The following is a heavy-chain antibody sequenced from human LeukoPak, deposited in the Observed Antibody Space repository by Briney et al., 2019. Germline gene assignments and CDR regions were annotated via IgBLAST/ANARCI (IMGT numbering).Heavy chain of an antibody. CDR2: IYYSGST. D-gene: IGHD6-19*01. Sequence: SETLSLTCTVSGGSISSSSYYWGWIRQPPGKGLEWIGSIYYSGSTYYNPSLKSRVTISVDTSKNQFSLKLSSATAADTAVYYCARNIAVADDAFDIWGQGTMVTVSS. CDR3: ARNIAVADDAFDI. CDR1: GGSISSSSYY. J-gene: IGHJ3*02. V-gene: IGHV4-39*01.